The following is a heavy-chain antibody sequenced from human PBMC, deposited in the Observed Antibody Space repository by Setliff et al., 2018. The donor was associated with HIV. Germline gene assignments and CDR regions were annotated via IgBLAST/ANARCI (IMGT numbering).Heavy chain of an antibody. J-gene: IGHJ4*02. CDR2: INIDGGST. D-gene: IGHD3-16*01. CDR3: ARDRLRGGVGTGLAEY. V-gene: IGHV3-74*01. CDR1: GFTFSPYW. Sequence: GGSLRLSCAASGFTFSPYWMHWVRQPPGKGLVWVSRINIDGGSTNYADSVKGRFTISRDNAKNTLYLQMNGLSAEDTAVYYCARDRLRGGVGTGLAEYWGQGTVVTVSS.